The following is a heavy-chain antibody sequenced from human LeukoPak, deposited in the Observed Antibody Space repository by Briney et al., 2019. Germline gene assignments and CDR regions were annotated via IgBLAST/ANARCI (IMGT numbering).Heavy chain of an antibody. J-gene: IGHJ4*02. CDR2: ISYDGSNK. V-gene: IGHV3-30*01. D-gene: IGHD4-11*01. CDR1: GFTFSSYA. Sequence: GGSLRLSCAASGFTFSSYAMHWVRQAPGKGLEWVAVISYDGSNKYYADSVKGRFTISRDNSKNTLYLQMNSLRAEDTAVYYCARASPRRDSNYEMVYWGQGTLVTVSS. CDR3: ARASPRRDSNYEMVY.